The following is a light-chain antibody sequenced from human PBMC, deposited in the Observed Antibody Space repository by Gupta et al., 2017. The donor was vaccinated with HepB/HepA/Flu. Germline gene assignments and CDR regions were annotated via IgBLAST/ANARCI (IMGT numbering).Light chain of an antibody. CDR3: QVCDSNTEI. CDR2: RDT. CDR1: NIGNKN. V-gene: IGLV3-9*01. J-gene: IGLJ1*01. Sequence: SYELTQPLSVSVALGQTARITCGGNNIGNKNVHWYHQKPGQAPVLVIYRDTNRPSRIPERFSGSNSGNTATLTITRAQAGDEADYYCQVCDSNTEIFGTGTKLTVL.